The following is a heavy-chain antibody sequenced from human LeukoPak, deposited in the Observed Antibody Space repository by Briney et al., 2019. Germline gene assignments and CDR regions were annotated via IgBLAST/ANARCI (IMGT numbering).Heavy chain of an antibody. J-gene: IGHJ4*02. D-gene: IGHD3-10*01. V-gene: IGHV1-18*01. Sequence: ASVKVSCKASDYTFTSYGISWVRPAPGQGVEWMGWISAYNGNTNYAQKLQGRVTMTTDTSTSTAYMELRSLRSDDTAVYYCARDLLWFGELFHFDYWGQGTLVTVSS. CDR3: ARDLLWFGELFHFDY. CDR1: DYTFTSYG. CDR2: ISAYNGNT.